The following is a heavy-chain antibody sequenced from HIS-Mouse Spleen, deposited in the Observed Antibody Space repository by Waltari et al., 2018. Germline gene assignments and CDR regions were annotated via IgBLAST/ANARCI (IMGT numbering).Heavy chain of an antibody. CDR1: GGSISSSSYY. CDR2: SYYSGST. V-gene: IGHV4-39*07. J-gene: IGHJ2*01. D-gene: IGHD6-13*01. CDR3: AREIPYSSSWYDWYFDL. Sequence: QLQLQESGPGLVKPSETLSLTCTVSGGSISSSSYYWGWIRQPPVKGLEWIGSSYYSGSTYYNPSLKSRVTISVDTSKNQFSLKLSSVTAADTAVYYCAREIPYSSSWYDWYFDLWGRGTLVTVSS.